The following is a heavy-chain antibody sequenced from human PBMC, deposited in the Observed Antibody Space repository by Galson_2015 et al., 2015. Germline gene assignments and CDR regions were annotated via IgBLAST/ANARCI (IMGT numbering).Heavy chain of an antibody. CDR1: GYRFTSYG. CDR2: ISGYNGNT. CDR3: AEDQDYYGSGSSGWFDP. J-gene: IGHJ5*02. D-gene: IGHD3-10*01. Sequence: VKVSCKASGYRFTSYGINWVRQAPGQGLEWVGWISGYNGNTNYAQKLQDRVTMTTDTSTSTAYMELRSLRSDDTAVYYCAEDQDYYGSGSSGWFDPWGQGTLVIVSS. V-gene: IGHV1-18*01.